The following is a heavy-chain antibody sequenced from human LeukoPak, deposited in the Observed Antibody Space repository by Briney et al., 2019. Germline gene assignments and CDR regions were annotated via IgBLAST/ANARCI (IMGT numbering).Heavy chain of an antibody. J-gene: IGHJ4*02. CDR2: INWNGGST. CDR3: ARAFKYSMSGYYFDY. V-gene: IGHV3-20*04. CDR1: GFIFDDYG. Sequence: GGPLRLSCAASGFIFDDYGMSWVRQAPGKGLEWVSGINWNGGSTGYADSVKGRFTISRDNAKNSLYLQMSSLRAEDTALYYCARAFKYSMSGYYFDYWGQGTLVTVSS. D-gene: IGHD2-21*01.